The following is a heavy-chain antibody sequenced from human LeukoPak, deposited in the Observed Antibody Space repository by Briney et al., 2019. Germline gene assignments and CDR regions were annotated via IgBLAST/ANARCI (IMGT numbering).Heavy chain of an antibody. CDR1: GGSISSYY. CDR3: ARGRGPYYDSSGYYRDAFDI. CDR2: IYYSGST. Sequence: SGTLSLTCTVSGGSISSYYWSWIRQPPGKGLEWIGYIYYSGSTNYNPSLKSRVTISVDTSKNQFSLKLSSVTAADTAVYYCARGRGPYYDSSGYYRDAFDIWGQGTMVTVSS. J-gene: IGHJ3*02. V-gene: IGHV4-59*01. D-gene: IGHD3-22*01.